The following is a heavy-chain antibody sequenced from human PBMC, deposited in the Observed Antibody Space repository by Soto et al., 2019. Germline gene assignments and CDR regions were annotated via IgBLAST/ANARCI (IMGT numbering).Heavy chain of an antibody. CDR1: GGSISSYY. CDR2: IYYSGST. D-gene: IGHD1-20*01. CDR3: AWTNWTDYNCIDP. V-gene: IGHV4-59*01. J-gene: IGHJ5*02. Sequence: PSETLSLTCTVSGGSISSYYWSWIRQPPGKGLEWIGYIYYSGSTNYNPSLKSRVTISVDTSKNQFSLKLSSVTAADTAVYYCAWTNWTDYNCIDPWGQGTLVTVSS.